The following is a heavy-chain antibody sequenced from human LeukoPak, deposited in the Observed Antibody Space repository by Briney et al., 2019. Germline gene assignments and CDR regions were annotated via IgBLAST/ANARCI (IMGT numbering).Heavy chain of an antibody. CDR3: ARYVISSDAFDI. V-gene: IGHV4-59*10. J-gene: IGHJ3*02. CDR2: IYTSGST. CDR1: GGSISSYY. D-gene: IGHD2/OR15-2a*01. Sequence: SETLSLTCAVSGGSISSYYWSWIRQPAGKGLEWIGRIYTSGSTNYNPSLKSRVTISVDTSKNQFSLKLSSVTAADTAVYYCARYVISSDAFDIWGQGTMVTVSS.